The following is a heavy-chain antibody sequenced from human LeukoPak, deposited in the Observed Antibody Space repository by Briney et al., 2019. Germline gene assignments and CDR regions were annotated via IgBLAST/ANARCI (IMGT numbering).Heavy chain of an antibody. CDR2: IKSKTDGGTT. CDR3: TTHRYYYDSSGTRDY. Sequence: GGSLRLSCAASGFTFSNAWMSWVRQAPGKGLEWVGRIKSKTDGGTTDYAAPVKGRFTISRDDSKNTLYLQMNSLKTEDTAVYYCTTHRYYYDSSGTRDYWGQGTLVTVSS. V-gene: IGHV3-15*01. D-gene: IGHD3-22*01. CDR1: GFTFSNAW. J-gene: IGHJ4*02.